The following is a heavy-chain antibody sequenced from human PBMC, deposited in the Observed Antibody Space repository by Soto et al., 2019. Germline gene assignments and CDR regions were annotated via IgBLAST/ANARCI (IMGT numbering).Heavy chain of an antibody. V-gene: IGHV4-59*01. Sequence: SERLSLTCTVSGGSLSSYYRWWRRPLPGKELEPIGYIYYSGSTNYNPSLKSRVTISVDTSKNLFSLKLSSVTASVTAVYYLVRAGRLTVIDALDIWGQGTLDTVSS. CDR1: GGSLSSYY. CDR2: IYYSGST. J-gene: IGHJ3*02. CDR3: VRAGRLTVIDALDI. D-gene: IGHD6-25*01.